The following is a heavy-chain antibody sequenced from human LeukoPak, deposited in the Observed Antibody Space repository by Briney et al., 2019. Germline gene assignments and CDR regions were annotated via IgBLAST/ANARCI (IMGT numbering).Heavy chain of an antibody. CDR2: IYYSGST. D-gene: IGHD5-18*01. V-gene: IGHV4-59*01. Sequence: SETLSLTCTVSGDSISRYYWRWLRQPPGKGLEWIGYIYYSGSTNYNPSLKSRATISVDTSKNQFSLKLSSVTAADTAVYYCARDGYSYGTHYWGQGTLVTVSS. J-gene: IGHJ4*02. CDR3: ARDGYSYGTHY. CDR1: GDSISRYY.